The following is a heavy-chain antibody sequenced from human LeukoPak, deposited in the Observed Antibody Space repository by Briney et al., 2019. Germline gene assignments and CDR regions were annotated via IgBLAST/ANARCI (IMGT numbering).Heavy chain of an antibody. CDR3: AGGSYGGGYFDY. J-gene: IGHJ4*02. CDR1: GGTFSNYA. CDR2: INAYIGNT. Sequence: ASVKVSCKASGGTFSNYAISWVRQAPGQGLEWMGWINAYIGNTNYAQKLQGRVTMTTDTSTSTAYMELRSLRSDDSAVYYCAGGSYGGGYFDYWGQGTLVTVSS. V-gene: IGHV1-18*01. D-gene: IGHD5-18*01.